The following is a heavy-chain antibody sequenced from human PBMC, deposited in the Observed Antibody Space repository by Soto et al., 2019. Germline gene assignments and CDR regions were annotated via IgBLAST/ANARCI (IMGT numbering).Heavy chain of an antibody. CDR2: ISGSGGST. CDR3: VEGGSRYNTTVSAFLGNRTSDL. Sequence: GKGLEWVSAISGSGGSTYYADSVKGRFTISKDNSKNTLYLQMNSLRAEDTAVFFCVEGGSRYNTTVSAFLGNRTSDL. J-gene: IGHJ2*01. V-gene: IGHV3-23*01. D-gene: IGHD1-1*01.